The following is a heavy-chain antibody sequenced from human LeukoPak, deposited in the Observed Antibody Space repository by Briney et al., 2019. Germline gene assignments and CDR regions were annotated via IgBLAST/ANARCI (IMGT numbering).Heavy chain of an antibody. CDR1: GFTFDDYA. V-gene: IGHV3-9*01. Sequence: PGRSLRLSCTVSGFTFDDYAMHWVRHTPGKGLEWVAGNTWNRDNIGYGDSVKGRFTISRDNVKNVLYLQMNSLRPEDTALYYCAKDLSSAITSALVLDVWGQGTTV. D-gene: IGHD6-6*01. CDR2: NTWNRDNI. J-gene: IGHJ6*02. CDR3: AKDLSSAITSALVLDV.